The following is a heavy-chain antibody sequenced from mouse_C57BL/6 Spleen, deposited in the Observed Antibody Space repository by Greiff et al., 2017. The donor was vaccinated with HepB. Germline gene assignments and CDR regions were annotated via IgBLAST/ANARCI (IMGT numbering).Heavy chain of an antibody. Sequence: QVQLQQSGPELVKPGASVKISCKASGYAFSSSWMNWVKQRPGKGLEWIGRIYPGDGDTNYNGKFKGKATLTADKSSSTAYMQLSSLTSEDSAVYFCDGDSSGYGGFAYWGQGTLVTVSA. CDR1: GYAFSSSW. V-gene: IGHV1-82*01. CDR3: DGDSSGYGGFAY. D-gene: IGHD3-2*02. J-gene: IGHJ3*01. CDR2: IYPGDGDT.